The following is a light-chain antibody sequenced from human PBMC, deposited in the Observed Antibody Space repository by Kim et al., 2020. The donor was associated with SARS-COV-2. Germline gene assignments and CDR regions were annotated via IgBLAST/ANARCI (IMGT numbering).Light chain of an antibody. CDR1: SSDVGGYNY. J-gene: IGLJ2*01. CDR2: DVT. CDR3: SSYASCDTLL. Sequence: QSALTQPASVSGSPGQSITISCTGTSSDVGGYNYVSWYQHHPGKAPKLMIFDVTKRPSGVSSRFSGSKSGNAASLTISGLQAEDEADYYCSSYASCDTLLFGGGTQLTVL. V-gene: IGLV2-14*03.